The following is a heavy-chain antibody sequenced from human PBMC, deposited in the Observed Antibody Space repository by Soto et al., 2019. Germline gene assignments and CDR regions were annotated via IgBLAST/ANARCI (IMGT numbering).Heavy chain of an antibody. J-gene: IGHJ4*02. CDR1: GDSVSSKSAT. Sequence: SQTLSLACAITGDSVSSKSATWNWIGQSPSRGLEWLGRTYYRSKWYNDYPVSVKSRVTINPDTSKNQFSLQLNSVTAEDTAVYYCARVARYQDFDYWGQGTLVTVSS. V-gene: IGHV6-1*01. D-gene: IGHD2-2*01. CDR3: ARVARYQDFDY. CDR2: TYYRSKWYN.